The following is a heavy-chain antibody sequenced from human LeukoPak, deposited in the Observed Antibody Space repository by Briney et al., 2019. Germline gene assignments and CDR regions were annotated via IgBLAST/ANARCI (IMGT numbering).Heavy chain of an antibody. CDR1: GYTFTGYY. CDR3: ARVSLTMIQGAEPLDY. D-gene: IGHD3-10*01. J-gene: IGHJ4*02. Sequence: RASVKVSCKASGYTFTGYYIHWVRQAPGQGLELMRWSNPNSGGTNYPQKFRGRVTMTRATSISTANMELSRLRSDDTAVYYCARVSLTMIQGAEPLDYWGQGTLVTVSS. V-gene: IGHV1-2*02. CDR2: SNPNSGGT.